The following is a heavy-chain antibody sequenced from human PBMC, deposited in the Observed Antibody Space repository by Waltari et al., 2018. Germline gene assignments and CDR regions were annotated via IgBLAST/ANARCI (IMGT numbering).Heavy chain of an antibody. CDR3: ARDPSSSYGMDV. J-gene: IGHJ6*02. CDR1: GGSISSSSYY. CDR2: IYYSGST. V-gene: IGHV4-39*07. Sequence: QLQLQESGPGLVKPSETLSLTCTVSGGSISSSSYYWGWIRQPPGKGLEWIGSIYYSGSTYDNPSLKSRVTISVDTSKNQFSLKLSSVTAADTAVYYCARDPSSSYGMDVWGQGTTVTVSS. D-gene: IGHD6-19*01.